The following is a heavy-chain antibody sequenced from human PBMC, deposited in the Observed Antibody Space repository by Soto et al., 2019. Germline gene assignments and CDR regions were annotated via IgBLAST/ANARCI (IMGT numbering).Heavy chain of an antibody. D-gene: IGHD2-8*02. J-gene: IGHJ4*02. CDR2: IYSGGST. Sequence: GGSLRLSCAASGFTVSSNYMSWVRQAPGKGLEWVSVIYSGGSTNYADSVKGRFTISRDNAKNTLYLQMNSLRAEDTAVYYCARGPRGVYGNDYWGQGALVTVSS. CDR1: GFTVSSNY. V-gene: IGHV3-66*01. CDR3: ARGPRGVYGNDY.